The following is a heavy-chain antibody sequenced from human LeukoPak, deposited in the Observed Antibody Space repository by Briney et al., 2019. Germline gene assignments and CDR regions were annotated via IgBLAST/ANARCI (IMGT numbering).Heavy chain of an antibody. Sequence: SETLSLTCTVSGGSISSSSYYWGWIHQPPGKGLEWIGSIYYSGSTYYNPSLKSRVTISVDTSKNQFSLKLSSVTAADTAVYYCVRDCTGGTCAPTVWGQGTLVTVSS. CDR2: IYYSGST. CDR1: GGSISSSSYY. CDR3: VRDCTGGTCAPTV. V-gene: IGHV4-39*07. J-gene: IGHJ4*02. D-gene: IGHD2-8*02.